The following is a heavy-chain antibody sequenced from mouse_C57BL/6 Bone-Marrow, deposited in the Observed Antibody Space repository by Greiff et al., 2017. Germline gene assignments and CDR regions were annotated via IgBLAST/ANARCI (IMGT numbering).Heavy chain of an antibody. V-gene: IGHV5-4*01. Sequence: EVKLVESGGGLVKPGGSLKLSCAASGFTFSSYAMSWVRQTPEKRLEWVATISDGGSYTYYPDNVKGRFTISRDNANNNLYLQMSHLKSEDTAMYYCARDHGNNLYFDVWGTGTTVTVAS. CDR2: ISDGGSYT. CDR1: GFTFSSYA. CDR3: ARDHGNNLYFDV. J-gene: IGHJ1*03. D-gene: IGHD2-1*01.